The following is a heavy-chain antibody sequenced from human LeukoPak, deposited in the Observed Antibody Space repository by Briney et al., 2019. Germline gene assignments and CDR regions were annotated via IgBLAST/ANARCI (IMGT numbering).Heavy chain of an antibody. D-gene: IGHD3-10*01. CDR1: GFTFSSYE. V-gene: IGHV3-48*03. J-gene: IGHJ4*02. Sequence: GGSLRLSCAASGFTFSSYEMNWVRQAPGKGLEWVSYISSSGSTTYYADSVKGRFTISRDNSKNTLYLQMNSLRAEDTAVYYCAKDRSYYGSGSHFDYWGQGTLVTVSS. CDR3: AKDRSYYGSGSHFDY. CDR2: ISSSGSTT.